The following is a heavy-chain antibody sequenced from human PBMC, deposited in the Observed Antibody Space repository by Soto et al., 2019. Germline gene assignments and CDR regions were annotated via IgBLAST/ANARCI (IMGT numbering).Heavy chain of an antibody. D-gene: IGHD6-13*01. Sequence: GSLRLSCAASGFTFNNYWMHWVRQTPGKGLVWVSRIKTDGSVTTYADSVKGRFTISRDNAKNTLYLQMNSLRDEDTAVYFCAREGEAVGIQYDYCGQGTLLTVSS. V-gene: IGHV3-74*01. CDR3: AREGEAVGIQYDY. J-gene: IGHJ4*02. CDR2: IKTDGSVT. CDR1: GFTFNNYW.